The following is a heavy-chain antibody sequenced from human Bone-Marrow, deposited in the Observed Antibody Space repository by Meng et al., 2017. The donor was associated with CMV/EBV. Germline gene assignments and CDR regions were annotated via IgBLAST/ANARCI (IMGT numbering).Heavy chain of an antibody. CDR1: GGSISSSSYY. CDR3: ARQDPFRRGAYFDY. J-gene: IGHJ4*02. V-gene: IGHV4-39*01. Sequence: GSLRLSCTVSGGSISSSSYYWGWIRQPPGKGLEWIGSIYYSGSTYYNPSLKSRVTISVDTSKNQFSLKLSSVTAADTAVYYCARQDPFRRGAYFDYWGQGTLVPVSS. CDR2: IYYSGST. D-gene: IGHD2/OR15-2a*01.